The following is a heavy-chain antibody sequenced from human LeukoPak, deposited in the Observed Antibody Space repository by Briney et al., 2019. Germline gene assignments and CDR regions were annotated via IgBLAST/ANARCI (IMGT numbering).Heavy chain of an antibody. CDR2: ISSSGSTI. J-gene: IGHJ4*02. CDR3: ARIFGDYVFDY. D-gene: IGHD4-17*01. CDR1: GGSFSGYY. Sequence: LSLTCAVYGGSFSGYYWSWIRQPPGKGLEWVSYISSSGSTIYYADSVKGRFTISRDNAKNSLYLQMNSLRAEDTAVYYCARIFGDYVFDYWGQGTLVTVSS. V-gene: IGHV3-11*04.